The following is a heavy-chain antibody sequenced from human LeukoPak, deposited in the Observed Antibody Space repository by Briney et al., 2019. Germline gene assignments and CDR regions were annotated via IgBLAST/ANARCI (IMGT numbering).Heavy chain of an antibody. CDR2: MNPNSGNT. V-gene: IGHV1-8*01. CDR1: GYTFTSYD. J-gene: IGHJ4*02. Sequence: ASVKVSCKASGYTFTSYDINWVRQATGQGLEWMGWMNPNSGNTGYAQKFQGRVTMTRNTSISTAYMELSSLRSEDTAVYYCARVTTMVRGVKTPMGYWGQGTLVTVSS. CDR3: ARVTTMVRGVKTPMGY. D-gene: IGHD3-10*01.